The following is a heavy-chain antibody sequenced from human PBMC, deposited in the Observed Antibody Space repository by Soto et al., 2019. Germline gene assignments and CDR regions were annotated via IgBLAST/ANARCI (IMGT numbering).Heavy chain of an antibody. CDR2: IYWDDDK. V-gene: IGHV2-5*02. Sequence: QITLKESGPTLVKPTQTLTLTCTFSGFSLSTSGVGVGWIRQPPGKALEWLALIYWDDDKRYSPSLKSRLTINKDTSKNQVVLTMTNMDPVDTATYDCAPLTGEWLRYYFDYWGQGTLVTVSS. CDR1: GFSLSTSGVG. J-gene: IGHJ4*02. CDR3: APLTGEWLRYYFDY. D-gene: IGHD5-12*01.